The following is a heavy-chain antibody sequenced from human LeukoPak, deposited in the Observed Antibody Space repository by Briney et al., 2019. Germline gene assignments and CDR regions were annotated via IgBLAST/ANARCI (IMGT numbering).Heavy chain of an antibody. CDR2: INHSGST. Sequence: SETLSLTCAVYGGSFSGYYWSWIRQPPGKGLEWIWEINHSGSTNYNPSLRSRGTISVDTSKNQFSLKLSSVTAADTAVYYCARGLGYGALGGWFDPWGQGTLVTVSS. CDR3: ARGLGYGALGGWFDP. D-gene: IGHD4-17*01. CDR1: GGSFSGYY. V-gene: IGHV4-34*01. J-gene: IGHJ5*02.